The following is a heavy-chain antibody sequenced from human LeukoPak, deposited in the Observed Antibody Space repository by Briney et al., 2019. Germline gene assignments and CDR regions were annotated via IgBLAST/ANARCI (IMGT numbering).Heavy chain of an antibody. J-gene: IGHJ6*03. V-gene: IGHV4-59*01. CDR1: GGSISSYY. D-gene: IGHD6-13*01. Sequence: PSETLSLTCTVSGGSISSYYWSWIRQPPGRGLEWIGYIYYSGSTNYNPSLKSRVTISVDTSKNQFSLKLSSVTAADTAVYYCARAEGYSSSFYYYYYYMDVWGKGTTVTVSS. CDR3: ARAEGYSSSFYYYYYYMDV. CDR2: IYYSGST.